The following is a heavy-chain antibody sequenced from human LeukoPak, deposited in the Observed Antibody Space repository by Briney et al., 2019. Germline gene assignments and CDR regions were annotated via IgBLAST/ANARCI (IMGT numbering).Heavy chain of an antibody. Sequence: PGGSLRLSCAVSGFTFSDFWMNCVRHAPREGREWVASIRKDGSEKTYVDSVKGRFTISRDNTKNSLFLQMNSLRAEDTAVYYCTRDGTAPGLYFDLWGQGTLVTVSS. J-gene: IGHJ4*01. CDR3: TRDGTAPGLYFDL. CDR1: GFTFSDFW. CDR2: IRKDGSEK. V-gene: IGHV3-7*01. D-gene: IGHD6-13*01.